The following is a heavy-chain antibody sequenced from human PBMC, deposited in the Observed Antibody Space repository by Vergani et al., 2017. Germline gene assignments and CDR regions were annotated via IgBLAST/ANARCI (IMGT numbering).Heavy chain of an antibody. V-gene: IGHV3-15*01. Sequence: EVQLVESGGGLVKPGGSLRLSCAASGFTFSNAWMSWVRQAPGKGLEWVGRIKSKTDGGTTDYAAPVKGRFTISRDDSKNTLYLQMNSLKTEDTAVYYCTTDFLTPTVVITNRIDYWGQGTLVTVSS. CDR1: GFTFSNAW. CDR3: TTDFLTPTVVITNRIDY. D-gene: IGHD3-22*01. J-gene: IGHJ4*02. CDR2: IKSKTDGGTT.